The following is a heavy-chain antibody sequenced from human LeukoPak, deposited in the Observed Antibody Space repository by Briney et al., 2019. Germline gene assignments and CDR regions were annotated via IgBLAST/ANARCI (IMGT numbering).Heavy chain of an antibody. CDR2: INHSGST. CDR3: AKEGARRTGGFDR. V-gene: IGHV4-34*01. J-gene: IGHJ5*02. D-gene: IGHD3/OR15-3a*01. Sequence: SETLSLTCAVYGGSFSGYYWSWIRQPPGKGLEWIGEINHSGSTNYNPYLKSRVTISADTSKNQFSLKLNFVTATDTAVYYWAKEGARRTGGFDRWGQGTLVTVSS. CDR1: GGSFSGYY.